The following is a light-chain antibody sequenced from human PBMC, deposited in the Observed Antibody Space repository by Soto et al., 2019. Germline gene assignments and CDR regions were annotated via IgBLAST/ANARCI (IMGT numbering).Light chain of an antibody. CDR2: GAS. V-gene: IGKV3-15*01. J-gene: IGKJ2*01. CDR3: QQSYNAPPT. Sequence: EIVMTQSPATLSVSPGERATLSCRASQSVSSNLAWYQQKPGQAPRLLIYGASTRATGIPARFSGSGSGTEFTLTISSLQSEDFATYYCQQSYNAPPTFGQGTKLEIK. CDR1: QSVSSN.